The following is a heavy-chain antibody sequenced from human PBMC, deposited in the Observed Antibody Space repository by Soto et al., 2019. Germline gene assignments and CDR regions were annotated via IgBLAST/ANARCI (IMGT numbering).Heavy chain of an antibody. D-gene: IGHD4-17*01. J-gene: IGHJ4*02. CDR2: IYHSGST. CDR3: ARSQPTVTPYDY. V-gene: IGHV4-30-2*01. Sequence: QLQLQESGSGLVKPSQTLSLTCAVSGGSISSGGYSWSWIRQPPGKGLEWIGYIYHSGSTYYNPSLKRRVTISVDRSKNQFSLKLSSVPAADTAVYYCARSQPTVTPYDYWGQGTLVTVSS. CDR1: GGSISSGGYS.